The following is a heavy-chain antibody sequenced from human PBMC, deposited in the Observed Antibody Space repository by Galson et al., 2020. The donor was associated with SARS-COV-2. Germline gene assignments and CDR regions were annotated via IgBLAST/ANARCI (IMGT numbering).Heavy chain of an antibody. D-gene: IGHD6-19*01. Sequence: ESLKISSEASGFAFNNYWMHWVRQAPGNGLVWVSRIKSAGSIISYADSVKPRFTISRDNAKNTLYLQMNSLRSEDTPLYYCAGALASGGQGTLVTVSS. V-gene: IGHV3-74*01. CDR2: IKSAGSII. CDR3: AGALAS. J-gene: IGHJ4*02. CDR1: GFAFNNYW.